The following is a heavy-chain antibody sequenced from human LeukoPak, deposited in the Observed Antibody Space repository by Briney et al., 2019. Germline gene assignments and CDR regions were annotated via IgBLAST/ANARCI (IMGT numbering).Heavy chain of an antibody. CDR1: GFTFGSYG. J-gene: IGHJ6*02. CDR2: ISIDGSKT. D-gene: IGHD5-12*01. V-gene: IGHV3-30*18. Sequence: LAGGSLRLSCAPSGFTFGSYGLHWVRQARGRGREWVALISIDGSKTNYADSVKGRFSISRDNSKNTVYLQMNNLRADETAVYYCAKRYSGYGDYNYYGMDVWGQGTTVTVSS. CDR3: AKRYSGYGDYNYYGMDV.